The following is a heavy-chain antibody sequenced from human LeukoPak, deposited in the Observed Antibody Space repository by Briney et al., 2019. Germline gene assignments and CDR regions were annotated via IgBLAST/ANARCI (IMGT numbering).Heavy chain of an antibody. CDR3: ARDWQGSPGYYFHY. CDR1: GFSFSSYA. V-gene: IGHV3-30*04. Sequence: GRSLRLSCAASGFSFSSYAMHWVRQAPGKGLEWVAVISYDETNKYYGDSVKGRFTISRDNSKNTLYLQMNSLRAVDTAVYYCARDWQGSPGYYFHYWGQGTLVTVSS. CDR2: ISYDETNK. J-gene: IGHJ4*02. D-gene: IGHD2-2*01.